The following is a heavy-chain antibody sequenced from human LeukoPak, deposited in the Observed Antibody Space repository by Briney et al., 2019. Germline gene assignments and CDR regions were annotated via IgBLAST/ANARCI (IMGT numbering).Heavy chain of an antibody. CDR3: AKNVVVKRYFDY. CDR2: ISGSGRTT. V-gene: IGHV3-23*01. Sequence: PGGSLRLSCAASGFTFSNHAMSWVRQAPGKGLQWVSVISGSGRTTEYADSVKGRFTISRDNSKNTLSLQMNSLRVEDTAIYYCAKNVVVKRYFDYWGQGTPITVSS. J-gene: IGHJ4*02. D-gene: IGHD2-15*01. CDR1: GFTFSNHA.